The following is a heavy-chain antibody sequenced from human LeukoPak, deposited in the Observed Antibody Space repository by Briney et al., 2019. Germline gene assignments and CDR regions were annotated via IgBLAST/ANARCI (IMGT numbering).Heavy chain of an antibody. CDR2: ISYDGSNK. CDR1: GFTFSSYA. D-gene: IGHD1-26*01. CDR3: AKDLSGSYYMN. J-gene: IGHJ4*02. Sequence: PGGSLRLSCAASGFTFSSYAMHWVRQAPGKGLEWVAVISYDGSNKYYADSVKGRFTISRDNSKNTLYLQMNSLRAEDTAVYYCAKDLSGSYYMNWGQGTLVTVSS. V-gene: IGHV3-30*04.